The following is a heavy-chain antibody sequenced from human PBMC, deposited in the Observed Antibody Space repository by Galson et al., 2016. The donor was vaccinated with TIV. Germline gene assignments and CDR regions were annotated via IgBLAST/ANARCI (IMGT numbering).Heavy chain of an antibody. CDR1: GFTFDNYA. V-gene: IGHV3-23*01. D-gene: IGHD6-19*01. CDR2: VTSSGEST. J-gene: IGHJ5*01. Sequence: SLRLSCAASGFTFDNYAMHWVRQGPGGGLEWVSSVTSSGESTDYSDSVKGRFTISRDNSKKTVYLQMHSLESEDTAMYFCAKGIAVVLGWFDSWGQGTRVTVSS. CDR3: AKGIAVVLGWFDS.